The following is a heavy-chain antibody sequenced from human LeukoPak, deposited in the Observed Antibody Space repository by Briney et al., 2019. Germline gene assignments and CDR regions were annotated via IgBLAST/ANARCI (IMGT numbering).Heavy chain of an antibody. CDR3: ARQTTVVTPGVTYYFDY. CDR2: IYYSGST. J-gene: IGHJ4*02. CDR1: GGSISSSSYY. D-gene: IGHD4-23*01. Sequence: SETLSLTCTVSGGSISSSSYYWGWIRQPPGKGLEWIGYIYYSGSTYYNPSLKSRVTISVDTSKNQFSLKLSSVTAADTAVYYCARQTTVVTPGVTYYFDYWGQGTLVTVSS. V-gene: IGHV4-31*03.